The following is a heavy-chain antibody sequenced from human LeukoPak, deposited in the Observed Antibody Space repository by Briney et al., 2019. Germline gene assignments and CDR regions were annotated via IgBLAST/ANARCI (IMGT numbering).Heavy chain of an antibody. J-gene: IGHJ4*02. CDR3: ARNDFWSGYYDFDY. CDR2: IYHRGST. Sequence: PSETLSLTCTVSGYSISSGYYWGWIRQPPGKGLEWIGSIYHRGSTYYNPSLKNRVTISVDTSKNQFSLKLSSVTAADTAVYYCARNDFWSGYYDFDYWGQGTLVTVSS. D-gene: IGHD3-3*01. V-gene: IGHV4-38-2*02. CDR1: GYSISSGYY.